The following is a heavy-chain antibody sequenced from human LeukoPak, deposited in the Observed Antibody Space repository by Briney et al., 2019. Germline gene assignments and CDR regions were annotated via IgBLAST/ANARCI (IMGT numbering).Heavy chain of an antibody. Sequence: SETLSLTCAVYGGSFSGYYWSWIRQPPGKGLEWIGEINHSGSTNYNPSFKSRVTISVDTSKNQFSLKLSSVTAADTAVYYCALGDHIDYWGQGTLVTVSS. CDR3: ALGDHIDY. V-gene: IGHV4-34*01. CDR2: INHSGST. D-gene: IGHD4-17*01. CDR1: GGSFSGYY. J-gene: IGHJ4*02.